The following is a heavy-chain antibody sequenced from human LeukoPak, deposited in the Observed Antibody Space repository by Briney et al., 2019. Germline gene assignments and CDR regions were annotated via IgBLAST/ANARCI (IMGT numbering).Heavy chain of an antibody. CDR2: INHSGSS. V-gene: IGHV4-34*01. J-gene: IGHJ4*02. Sequence: SETLSLTCVVYGGSSSGYFWSWIRQPPGKGLEWIGEINHSGSSDYNPSLKSRVTIPVDTSKNQISLNLSSVTAADTAVYYCARVVASTSIDSWGQGILVTVSS. D-gene: IGHD2-15*01. CDR3: ARVVASTSIDS. CDR1: GGSSSGYF.